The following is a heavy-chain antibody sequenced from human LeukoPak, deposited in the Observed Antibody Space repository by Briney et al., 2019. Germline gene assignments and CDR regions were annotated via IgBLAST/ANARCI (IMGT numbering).Heavy chain of an antibody. CDR1: GFTFSSYA. CDR3: ARDPSYYYDRDPHLFDY. J-gene: IGHJ4*02. CDR2: ISYDGSNK. V-gene: IGHV3-30-3*01. D-gene: IGHD3-22*01. Sequence: PGGSLRLSCAASGFTFSSYAMHWVRQAPGKGLEWVAVISYDGSNKYYADSVKGRFTISRDNSKNTLYLQMNSLRAEDTAVYYCARDPSYYYDRDPHLFDYWGQGTLVTVSS.